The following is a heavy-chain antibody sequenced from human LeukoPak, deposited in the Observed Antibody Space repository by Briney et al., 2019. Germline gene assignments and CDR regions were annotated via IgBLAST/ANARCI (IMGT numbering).Heavy chain of an antibody. CDR2: MHTSGST. J-gene: IGHJ4*02. D-gene: IGHD3-10*01. Sequence: PSETLSLTCTVSGGSISSSSYYWGWIRQPPGKGLEWIGRMHTSGSTNYNPSLKSRVTMSGDTSKNQFSLKLSSVTAADTAVYYCAREKYYYGSGSYPFDSWGQGTLVTVSS. CDR1: GGSISSSSYY. V-gene: IGHV4-39*07. CDR3: AREKYYYGSGSYPFDS.